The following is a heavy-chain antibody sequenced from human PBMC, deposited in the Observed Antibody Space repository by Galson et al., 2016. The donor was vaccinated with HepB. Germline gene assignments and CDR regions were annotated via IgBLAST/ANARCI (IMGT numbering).Heavy chain of an antibody. CDR2: IKPDGSEK. D-gene: IGHD4-23*01. Sequence: SLRLSCAASGFTFSTYWMIWVRQAPGKGLEWLANIKPDGSEKYYVDSVKGRFTISRDNAKNSLYLQMNSLRAEDTAVYYCAGKGFSGGYFDYWGQGTLVTVSS. V-gene: IGHV3-7*01. CDR1: GFTFSTYW. J-gene: IGHJ4*02. CDR3: AGKGFSGGYFDY.